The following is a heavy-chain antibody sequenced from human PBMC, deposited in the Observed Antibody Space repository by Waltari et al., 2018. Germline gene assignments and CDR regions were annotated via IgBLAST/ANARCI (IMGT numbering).Heavy chain of an antibody. V-gene: IGHV4-59*02. CDR2: VYNNGRT. J-gene: IGHJ5*02. CDR3: VRGEAGRVREGYFDA. Sequence: QVQLQESGPGLVKPSETLSLNCTVSADPVKPHNWGWIRQPPGKGLDWIVYVYNNGRTNYNPSLKSRLTISTDTAKSQVSLQITSVTADDTAVYYCVRGEAGRVREGYFDAWGQGILVTVSS. D-gene: IGHD3-16*01. CDR1: ADPVKPHN.